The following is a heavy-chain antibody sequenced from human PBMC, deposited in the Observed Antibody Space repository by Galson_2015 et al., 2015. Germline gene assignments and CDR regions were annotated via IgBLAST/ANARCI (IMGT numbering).Heavy chain of an antibody. CDR3: ARGPFYGDYFDY. V-gene: IGHV2-5*02. J-gene: IGHJ4*02. CDR1: GFSLSTNGVG. Sequence: PALVKPTQTLTLTCTFSGFSLSTNGVGVGWIRQPPRKALGWLALIYWDDDKRYSPSLKSRLTITKDTSINQVVLTMTNMDPVDTATYYCARGPFYGDYFDYWGQGTLVTVSS. CDR2: IYWDDDK. D-gene: IGHD4-17*01.